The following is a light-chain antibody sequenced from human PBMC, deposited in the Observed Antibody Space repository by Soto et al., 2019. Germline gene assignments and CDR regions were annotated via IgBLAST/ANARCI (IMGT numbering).Light chain of an antibody. Sequence: EIVLTQSPPTLSLSPGERATLSCRASRRVSSYLPWYQQKPGQAPRLLIYDASNRATGIPARFSGSGSGTDFTLTISSLEPEDFAVYYCQQRSNWPITFGQGTRLEIK. V-gene: IGKV3-11*01. CDR1: RRVSSY. CDR3: QQRSNWPIT. J-gene: IGKJ5*01. CDR2: DAS.